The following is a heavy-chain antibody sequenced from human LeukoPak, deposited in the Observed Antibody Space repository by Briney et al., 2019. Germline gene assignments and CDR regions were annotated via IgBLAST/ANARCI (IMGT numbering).Heavy chain of an antibody. J-gene: IGHJ5*02. Sequence: ASVKVSCMTSGYTFTDYYVYWVRQAPGQGLEWMGGIDPNSGNKINAQKFQVRVTITRDTSINTAYMELSRLTSEDTAVYYCVGISPRFYFDISNSWGQGTLVTVSS. CDR2: IDPNSGNK. CDR3: VGISPRFYFDISNS. D-gene: IGHD3-22*01. V-gene: IGHV1-2*02. CDR1: GYTFTDYY.